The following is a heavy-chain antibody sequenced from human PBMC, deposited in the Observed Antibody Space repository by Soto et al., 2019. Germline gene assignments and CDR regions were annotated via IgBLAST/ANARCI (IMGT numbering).Heavy chain of an antibody. CDR2: IIPIFGTA. Sequence: QVQLVQSGAEVKKPGSSVKVSCKASGGTFSSYAISWVRQASGQGLEWMGGIIPIFGTANYAQKFQSRVTITADESTITAYMELSSLRTEDTAVYYCAKGPVRYSSGWFDYWGQGTLVTVSS. J-gene: IGHJ4*02. CDR3: AKGPVRYSSGWFDY. CDR1: GGTFSSYA. D-gene: IGHD6-19*01. V-gene: IGHV1-69*19.